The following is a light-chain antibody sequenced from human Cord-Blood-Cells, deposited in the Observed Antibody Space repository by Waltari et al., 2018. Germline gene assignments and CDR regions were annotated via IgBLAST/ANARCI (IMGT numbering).Light chain of an antibody. Sequence: IVLTQSPGTLSVSPGERATLSSRASQSDSSSYLDWYQQKPGQAPRLLIYGASSRATGMPDRISGSGTGTDFTLTISRLEPEDFAVYYCQQYGSSAFTFGPGTKVDIK. CDR1: QSDSSSY. J-gene: IGKJ3*01. CDR2: GAS. V-gene: IGKV3-20*01. CDR3: QQYGSSAFT.